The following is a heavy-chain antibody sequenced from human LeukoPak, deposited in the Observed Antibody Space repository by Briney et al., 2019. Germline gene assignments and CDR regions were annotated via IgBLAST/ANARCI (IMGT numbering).Heavy chain of an antibody. CDR1: GGSISSYY. V-gene: IGHV4-59*01. D-gene: IGHD1-26*01. CDR2: IYYSGST. Sequence: SETLSLTCTVSGGSISSYYWSCIRQPPGRGLEWIGYIYYSGSTNYNPSLKTRVTISVDTSKNQFSLKLSSVTAADTAVYYCARDFGGSYSNWFDPWGQGTLVTVSS. J-gene: IGHJ5*02. CDR3: ARDFGGSYSNWFDP.